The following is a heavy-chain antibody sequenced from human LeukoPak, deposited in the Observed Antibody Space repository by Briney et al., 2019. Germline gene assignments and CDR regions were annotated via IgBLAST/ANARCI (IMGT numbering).Heavy chain of an antibody. V-gene: IGHV3-15*01. J-gene: IGHJ1*01. D-gene: IGHD6-13*01. CDR2: IKSKTDGGTT. CDR3: TTADTPANRVANPHSSSWFRSFTAEYFQH. CDR1: GFTFSNAW. Sequence: PGGSLRLSCAASGFTFSNAWMSWVRQAPGKGLEWVGRIKSKTDGGTTDYAAPVKGRFTISRDDSKNTLYLQMNSLNTEDTAVYYCTTADTPANRVANPHSSSWFRSFTAEYFQHWGQGTLVTVSS.